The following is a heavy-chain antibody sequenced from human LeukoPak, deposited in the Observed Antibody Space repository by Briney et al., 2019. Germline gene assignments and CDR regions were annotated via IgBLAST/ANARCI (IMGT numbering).Heavy chain of an antibody. CDR2: ISSGGST. V-gene: IGHV3-66*01. J-gene: IGHJ4*02. D-gene: IGHD6-19*01. Sequence: GGSLRPSCAASRFTISSNYMSWVRQAPGKGLDWVSVISSGGSTYYSDSVKGRFTISRDNSKNTLYLQMNTLGAEDTAVYYCARGLYSSGWYFDYWGQGTLVTVSS. CDR3: ARGLYSSGWYFDY. CDR1: RFTISSNY.